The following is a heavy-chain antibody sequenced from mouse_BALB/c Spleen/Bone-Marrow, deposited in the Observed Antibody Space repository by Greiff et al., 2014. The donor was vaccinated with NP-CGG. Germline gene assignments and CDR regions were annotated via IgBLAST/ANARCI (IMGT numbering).Heavy chain of an antibody. CDR3: ASYVYGYYFDY. V-gene: IGHV14-3*02. CDR2: IDPANVNT. Sequence: EVQVVESGAELVKPGASVKLSCTASGLNIKDTYMHWVKQRPEQGLEWIGRIDPANVNTKYDPKFQGKATITADTSSNTAYLQLSSLTSEDTAVYYCASYVYGYYFDYWGQGTTLTVSS. D-gene: IGHD1-1*01. CDR1: GLNIKDTY. J-gene: IGHJ2*01.